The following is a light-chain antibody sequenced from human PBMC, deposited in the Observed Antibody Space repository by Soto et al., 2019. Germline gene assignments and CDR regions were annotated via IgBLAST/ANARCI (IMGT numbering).Light chain of an antibody. V-gene: IGKV1-39*01. CDR3: QQSYSTPPWT. Sequence: DIQMTRSPSSLSASVLGIVGMTFLASQTISNWLAWYQQKPGKAPKLLIYAASSLQSGVPSRFSGSGSGTDFTLTISSLQPEDFATYFCQQSYSTPPWTFGQGTKVDIK. CDR2: AAS. J-gene: IGKJ1*01. CDR1: QTISNW.